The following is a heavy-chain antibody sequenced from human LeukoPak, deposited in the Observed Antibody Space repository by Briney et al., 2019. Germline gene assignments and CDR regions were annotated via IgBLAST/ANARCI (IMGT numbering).Heavy chain of an antibody. Sequence: SVKVSCKASGGTFSSYAISWVRQAPGQGLEWMGRIIPILGIANYAQKFQGRVTITADKSTSTAYMELSSLRSEGTAVYYCAREDDSSGYLDYWGQGTLVTVSS. CDR2: IIPILGIA. D-gene: IGHD3-22*01. CDR1: GGTFSSYA. CDR3: AREDDSSGYLDY. V-gene: IGHV1-69*04. J-gene: IGHJ4*02.